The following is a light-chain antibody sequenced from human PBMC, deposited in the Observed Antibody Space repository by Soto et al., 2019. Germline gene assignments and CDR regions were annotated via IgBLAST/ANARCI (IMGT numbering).Light chain of an antibody. V-gene: IGLV2-14*01. Sequence: QSALAQPASVSGSPGQSITISCTGSSSDIASFNYVSWYQQYPGKAPKLLIYQVTSRASGVSHRFSGSKFGDTASLTISGLQPEDEAEYYCGSWDSSLSAYVFGTGTKVTVL. CDR2: QVT. CDR3: GSWDSSLSAYV. CDR1: SSDIASFNY. J-gene: IGLJ1*01.